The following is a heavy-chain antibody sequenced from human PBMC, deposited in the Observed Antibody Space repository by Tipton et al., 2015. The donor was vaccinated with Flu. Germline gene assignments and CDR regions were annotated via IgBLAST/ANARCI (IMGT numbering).Heavy chain of an antibody. Sequence: QVQLVQSGAEVRKPGASVKVSCKASGYTFTNYNIDWVRQATGQGLEWMGWLSPNSGKSGSAQKFRGRLTMTTNTSASTVYMELSSLTSEDTAVYYCGSPKGDYYYAMDVWGQGTAVTVSS. V-gene: IGHV1-8*01. CDR3: GSPKGDYYYAMDV. J-gene: IGHJ6*02. CDR1: GYTFTNYN. CDR2: LSPNSGKS.